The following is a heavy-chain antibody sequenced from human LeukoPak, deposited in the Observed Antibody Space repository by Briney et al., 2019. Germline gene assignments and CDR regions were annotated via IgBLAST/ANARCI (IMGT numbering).Heavy chain of an antibody. V-gene: IGHV4-4*07. J-gene: IGHJ3*02. CDR2: IYTSGST. Sequence: SETLSLTCSVSGGSISGYYWSWIRQPAGKGLEWIGRIYTSGSTNYNPSLKSRVTMSVDTSKNQFSLKLSYVTAADTAVYYCARVVRGIIVVVVAATPGAFDIWGQGTMVTVSS. CDR1: GGSISGYY. D-gene: IGHD2-15*01. CDR3: ARVVRGIIVVVVAATPGAFDI.